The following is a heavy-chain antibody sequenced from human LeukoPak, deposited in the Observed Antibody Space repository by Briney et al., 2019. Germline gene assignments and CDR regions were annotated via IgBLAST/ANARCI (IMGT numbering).Heavy chain of an antibody. CDR1: GFTFSSYG. V-gene: IGHV3-30*03. J-gene: IGHJ6*02. Sequence: GGSLRPSCAASGFTFSSYGMHWVRQAPGKGLEWVAVISYDGSNKYYADSVKGRFTISRDNSKNTLYLQINSLRAEDTAVYYCAREPTGAPYYYGMDVWGQGTTVTVSS. CDR2: ISYDGSNK. CDR3: AREPTGAPYYYGMDV.